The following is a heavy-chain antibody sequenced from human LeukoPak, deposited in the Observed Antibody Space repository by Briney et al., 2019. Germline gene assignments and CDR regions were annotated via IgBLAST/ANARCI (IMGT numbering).Heavy chain of an antibody. J-gene: IGHJ4*02. D-gene: IGHD2-2*02. CDR2: IHYSGST. CDR3: ARLRPLLDQLLYFAFDS. Sequence: SATLSLTCSVSHGSISSHFWTWVRQPPGKGLEWIGHIHYSGSTNYNPSLKSRVTMSLDTSKNQFSLKLTSVTAADTAIFYCARLRPLLDQLLYFAFDSWGQGTLVTVSS. V-gene: IGHV4-59*11. CDR1: HGSISSHF.